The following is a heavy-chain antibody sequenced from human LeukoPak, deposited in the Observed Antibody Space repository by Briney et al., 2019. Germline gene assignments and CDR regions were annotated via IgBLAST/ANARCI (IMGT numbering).Heavy chain of an antibody. J-gene: IGHJ6*04. D-gene: IGHD4-17*01. Sequence: PGGSLTLPCAASGFTFSDYYMSWLRQAPGKGLEWVSYISSSGSTIYYAASVKGRLTISRDNAKNSPYMQMNSLRAEDTAVYYCAKPLSNDYGDNYYYGMDVWGKGTTVTVSS. CDR2: ISSSGSTI. CDR3: AKPLSNDYGDNYYYGMDV. CDR1: GFTFSDYY. V-gene: IGHV3-11*04.